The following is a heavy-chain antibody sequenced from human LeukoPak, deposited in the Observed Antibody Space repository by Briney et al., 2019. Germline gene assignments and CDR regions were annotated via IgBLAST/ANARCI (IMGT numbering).Heavy chain of an antibody. CDR1: GFTFSSYS. CDR2: ISSSSSTI. J-gene: IGHJ4*02. D-gene: IGHD5-18*01. Sequence: GGSLRLSCAASGFTFSSYSMDWVRQAPGKGLEWVSYISSSSSTIYYADSVKGRFAISRDNAKNSLYLQMNSLRAEDTAVYYCASALYSYGSGGADYWGQGTLVTVSS. CDR3: ASALYSYGSGGADY. V-gene: IGHV3-48*01.